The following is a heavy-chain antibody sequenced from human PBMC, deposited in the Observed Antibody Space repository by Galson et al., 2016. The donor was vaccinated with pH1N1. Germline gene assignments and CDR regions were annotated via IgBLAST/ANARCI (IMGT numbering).Heavy chain of an antibody. Sequence: QSGAEVKKPGESLKISCKGSGYNFATYWIGWVRQMPGKGLEWMGKVYPRDSDARYSPSFKDQVTFSGDTSTNTAYLQWLNLRASDSGINYCAGRIDMTTITGGVDAYDIWGQGTMVTVSS. V-gene: IGHV5-51*01. J-gene: IGHJ3*02. CDR1: GYNFATYW. D-gene: IGHD5-24*01. CDR2: VYPRDSDA. CDR3: AGRIDMTTITGGVDAYDI.